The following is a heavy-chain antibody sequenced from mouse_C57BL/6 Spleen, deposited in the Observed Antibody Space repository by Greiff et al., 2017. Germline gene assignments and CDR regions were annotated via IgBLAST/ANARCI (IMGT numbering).Heavy chain of an antibody. Sequence: EVQRVESGGGLVKPGGSLKLSCAASGFTFSSYTMSWVRQTPEKRLEWVATISGGGGNTYYPGSVKGRFTISRDNAKNTLYLQMSSLRSEDTALYYCARSITTMDYWGQGTSVTVSS. D-gene: IGHD1-1*01. J-gene: IGHJ4*01. V-gene: IGHV5-9*01. CDR1: GFTFSSYT. CDR3: ARSITTMDY. CDR2: ISGGGGNT.